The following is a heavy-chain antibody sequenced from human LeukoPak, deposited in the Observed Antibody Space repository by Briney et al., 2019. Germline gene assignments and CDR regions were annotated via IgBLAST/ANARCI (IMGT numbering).Heavy chain of an antibody. CDR2: IYYSGST. J-gene: IGHJ4*02. CDR3: ATQNYSAVDY. V-gene: IGHV4-31*03. D-gene: IGHD2-15*01. Sequence: PSETLSLTCSVSGGSISSGGYYWSWIRQHPGKGLEWIGYIYYSGSTYYNPSLKSRVTISVDTSKNQFSLKLSSVTAADTAVYYCATQNYSAVDYWGQGTLVTVSS. CDR1: GGSISSGGYY.